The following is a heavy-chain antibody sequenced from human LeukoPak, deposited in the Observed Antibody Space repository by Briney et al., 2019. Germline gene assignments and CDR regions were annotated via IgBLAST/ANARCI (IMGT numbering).Heavy chain of an antibody. CDR2: ISGNGGGT. Sequence: GGSLRLSCAASGFTFSSYAMGWVRQAPGKGLEWVSTISGNGGGTYFADSVKGRLTISRDNSKNTLYLQMNTLRAEDTAVYYCAKRDKYYFEFWGQGTLVTVSS. V-gene: IGHV3-23*01. D-gene: IGHD2-15*01. CDR1: GFTFSSYA. CDR3: AKRDKYYFEF. J-gene: IGHJ4*02.